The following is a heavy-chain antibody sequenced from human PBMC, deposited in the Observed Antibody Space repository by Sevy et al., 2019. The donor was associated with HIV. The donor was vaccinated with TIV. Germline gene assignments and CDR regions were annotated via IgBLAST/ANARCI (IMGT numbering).Heavy chain of an antibody. Sequence: GGSLRLSCAASGFTFSSYSMNWVRQAPGKGLEWASSISSSSSYIYYADSVKRRFTISRDNAKNSLYLQMNSLRAEDTAVYYCARGAGYYYDSSGYYTFDYWGQGTLVTVSS. J-gene: IGHJ4*02. V-gene: IGHV3-21*01. CDR1: GFTFSSYS. CDR3: ARGAGYYYDSSGYYTFDY. CDR2: ISSSSSYI. D-gene: IGHD3-22*01.